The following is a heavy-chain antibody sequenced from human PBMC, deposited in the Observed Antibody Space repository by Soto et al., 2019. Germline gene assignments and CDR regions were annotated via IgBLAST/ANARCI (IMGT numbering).Heavy chain of an antibody. CDR3: AGFVVPASRNSDFDY. CDR1: GLSVSTSDYY. D-gene: IGHD2-15*01. J-gene: IGHJ4*02. Sequence: LSLTCTVSGLSVSTSDYYWGWVRQPPGKGLDWIGNIYYSGSTFYNPSLRSRVTLSVDTSKNQFSLRLNSVTAADAAVYFCAGFVVPASRNSDFDYWGQGTLVTVSS. V-gene: IGHV4-39*01. CDR2: IYYSGST.